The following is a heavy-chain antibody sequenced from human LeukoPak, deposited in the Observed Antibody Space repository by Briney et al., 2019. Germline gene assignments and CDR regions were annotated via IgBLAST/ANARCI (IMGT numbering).Heavy chain of an antibody. J-gene: IGHJ4*02. CDR3: ARGIGTGRQPFDY. Sequence: PGGSLRLSCAASGFTFSSYSMNWVRQAPGKGLEWVSSIGSSSSYIYYADSVKGRFTISRDNAKNSLYLQMNSLRAEDTAVYYCARGIGTGRQPFDYWGQGTLVTVSS. V-gene: IGHV3-21*01. CDR2: IGSSSSYI. D-gene: IGHD1-1*01. CDR1: GFTFSSYS.